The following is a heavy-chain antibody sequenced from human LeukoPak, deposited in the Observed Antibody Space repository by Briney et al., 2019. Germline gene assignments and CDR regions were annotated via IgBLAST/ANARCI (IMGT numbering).Heavy chain of an antibody. Sequence: ASVKVSCKASGYTFTGNYIHWVRQAPGQGLEWMGWINTNAGNPTYAQGFTGRFVFSLDTSVSTAYLQISSLKAEDTAVYYCARGALYYDFWSGYPNWFDPWGQGTLVTVSS. V-gene: IGHV7-4-1*02. J-gene: IGHJ5*02. D-gene: IGHD3-3*01. CDR3: ARGALYYDFWSGYPNWFDP. CDR1: GYTFTGNY. CDR2: INTNAGNP.